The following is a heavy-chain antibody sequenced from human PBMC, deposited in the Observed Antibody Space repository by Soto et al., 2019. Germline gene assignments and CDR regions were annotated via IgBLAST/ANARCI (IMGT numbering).Heavy chain of an antibody. J-gene: IGHJ4*02. D-gene: IGHD6-19*01. Sequence: QVQLVESGGGVVQPGRSLRLSCAASGFTFNNYGMHWARQAPGKGLEWVAGISYDGSNKYYADSVKGRFTISRDNSRNTRYLQMDSLRAEDTAVYYCAGGWYFFDYCGQGTLVTVSS. V-gene: IGHV3-30*03. CDR1: GFTFNNYG. CDR3: AGGWYFFDY. CDR2: ISYDGSNK.